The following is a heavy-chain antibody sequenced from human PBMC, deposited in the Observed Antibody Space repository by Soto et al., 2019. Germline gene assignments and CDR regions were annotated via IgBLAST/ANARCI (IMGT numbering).Heavy chain of an antibody. CDR3: ASDTKTGVVVPGDPKD. D-gene: IGHD2-2*01. CDR2: ISYDGTNH. Sequence: QVQLVESGGGVVQPGGSLTLSCAASRFTFSNYGMHWVRQAPGEGLEWVAVISYDGTNHYYADSVRGRFTLSIDNSKNTLYLHMDRLTSDDTAVYYCASDTKTGVVVPGDPKDWGQGTLVAVSS. CDR1: RFTFSNYG. J-gene: IGHJ4*02. V-gene: IGHV3-30*03.